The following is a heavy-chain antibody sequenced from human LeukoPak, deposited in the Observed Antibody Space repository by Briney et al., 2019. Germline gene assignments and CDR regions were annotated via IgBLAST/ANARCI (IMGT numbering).Heavy chain of an antibody. J-gene: IGHJ6*02. CDR3: ARDTAAADIYSSYYGMDV. V-gene: IGHV3-21*01. Sequence: AGSLTLSCAASGFTLSSYSMNWVRQAPGKGLEWVSSISSSSRYIYYADAVKGRFTISRDNAKNSLYLQMNSLRAEDTAVYYCARDTAAADIYSSYYGMDVWGQGTTVTVSS. CDR1: GFTLSSYS. CDR2: ISSSSRYI. D-gene: IGHD6-13*01.